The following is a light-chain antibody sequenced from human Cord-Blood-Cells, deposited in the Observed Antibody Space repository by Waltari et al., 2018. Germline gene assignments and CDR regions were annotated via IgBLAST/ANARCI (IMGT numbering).Light chain of an antibody. CDR1: QSISSY. CDR2: APS. Sequence: DIQITQSPSSLSASVGDRVTITCRASQSISSYLNWYQQKPGKAPKLLIYAPSSLQSGVPSRFSGSGSGTDFTLTISSLQPEDFATYYCQQSYSTPRTFGQGTKVEIK. CDR3: QQSYSTPRT. J-gene: IGKJ1*01. V-gene: IGKV1-39*01.